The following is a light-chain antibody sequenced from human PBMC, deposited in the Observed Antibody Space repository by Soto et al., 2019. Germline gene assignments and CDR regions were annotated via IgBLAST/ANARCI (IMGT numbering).Light chain of an antibody. Sequence: DIQMTQSPSTLSGSVGDRVTITCRASQSISSWLAWYQQKPGKAPNLLSYDASSLESGVPSRFSGSGSGTEFTLTISSLQPADFATYYCQQYNTYPWTFGQGTKVDIK. CDR1: QSISSW. J-gene: IGKJ1*01. CDR2: DAS. CDR3: QQYNTYPWT. V-gene: IGKV1-5*01.